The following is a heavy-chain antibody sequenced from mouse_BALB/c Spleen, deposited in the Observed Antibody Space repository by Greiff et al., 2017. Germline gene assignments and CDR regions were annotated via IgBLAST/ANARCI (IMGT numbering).Heavy chain of an antibody. CDR1: GFNIKDYY. D-gene: IGHD1-1*01. CDR2: IDPENGDT. J-gene: IGHJ2*01. V-gene: IGHV14-4*02. Sequence: VHVKQSGAELVRSGASVKLSCTASGFNIKDYYMHWVKQRPEQGLEWIGWIDPENGDTEYAPKFQGKATMTADTSSNTAYLQLSSLTSEDTAVYYCNAPITTVANFDYWGQGTTLTVSS. CDR3: NAPITTVANFDY.